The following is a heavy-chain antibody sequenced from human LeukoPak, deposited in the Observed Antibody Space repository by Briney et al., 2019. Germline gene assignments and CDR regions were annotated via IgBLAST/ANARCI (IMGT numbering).Heavy chain of an antibody. J-gene: IGHJ4*02. D-gene: IGHD6-19*01. CDR2: IYYSGST. CDR1: GGTISSYY. V-gene: IGHV4-59*01. Sequence: SETLSLTCTVSGGTISSYYWSWIRQPPGKGLEWIGYIYYSGSTNYNPSLKGRVTISVDTSKNQFSLNLSSVTAADTAVYYCARVRIAVADYYFDYWGQGTLVTVSS. CDR3: ARVRIAVADYYFDY.